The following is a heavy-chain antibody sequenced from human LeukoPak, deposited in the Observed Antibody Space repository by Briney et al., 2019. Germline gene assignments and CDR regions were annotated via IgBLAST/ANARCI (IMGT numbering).Heavy chain of an antibody. CDR2: IYHSGST. D-gene: IGHD3-10*01. V-gene: IGHV4-4*02. CDR3: ARGRGMVRGVIFFKGYAFDI. Sequence: PSETLSLTCAVSGGSISSSNWWSWVRQPPGKGLEWIGEIYHSGSTNYNPSLKSRVTISVDTSKNQFSLKLSSVTAADTAVYYCARGRGMVRGVIFFKGYAFDIWGQGTMVTVSS. CDR1: GGSISSSNW. J-gene: IGHJ3*02.